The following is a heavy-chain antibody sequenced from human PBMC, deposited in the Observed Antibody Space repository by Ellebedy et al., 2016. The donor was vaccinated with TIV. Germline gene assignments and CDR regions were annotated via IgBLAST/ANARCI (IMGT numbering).Heavy chain of an antibody. Sequence: GGSLRLSCAVSGFSVSANYISWVRQPPGKGLEWVSIIYSSGITYYPDSVKGRFTISRDTSKNAVSLQINSLRAEDTAVYYCSRVDLGLAFHSWGRGTLVTVSS. CDR3: SRVDLGLAFHS. CDR2: IYSSGIT. CDR1: GFSVSANY. D-gene: IGHD3/OR15-3a*01. J-gene: IGHJ4*02. V-gene: IGHV3-53*01.